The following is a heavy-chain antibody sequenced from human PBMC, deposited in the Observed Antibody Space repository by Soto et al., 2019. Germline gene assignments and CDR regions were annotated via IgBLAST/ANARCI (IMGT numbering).Heavy chain of an antibody. Sequence: QITLKESGPTLVKPTQTLTLTCTFSGFSLSTSGVGVGWIRQPPGKALEWLALIYWDDDKRYSPSLKSRLTITKHTSKNQVVLTMTHMDPVDTATYYCAHSPYYGSGIDWFDPSGQGTLVTVSS. V-gene: IGHV2-5*02. CDR2: IYWDDDK. CDR3: AHSPYYGSGIDWFDP. J-gene: IGHJ5*02. D-gene: IGHD3-10*01. CDR1: GFSLSTSGVG.